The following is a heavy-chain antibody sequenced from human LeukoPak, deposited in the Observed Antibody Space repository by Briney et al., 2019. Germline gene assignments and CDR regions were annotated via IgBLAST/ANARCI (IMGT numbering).Heavy chain of an antibody. V-gene: IGHV4-39*07. CDR1: GGSISSSSYY. Sequence: SETLSLTCTVSGGSISSSSYYWGWIRQPPGKGLEWIGSIYHSGSTYYNPSLKSRVTISVDTSKNQFSLKLSSVTAADTAVYYCARSGGIAAAGTSYWYFDLWGRGTLVTVSS. D-gene: IGHD6-13*01. CDR3: ARSGGIAAAGTSYWYFDL. J-gene: IGHJ2*01. CDR2: IYHSGST.